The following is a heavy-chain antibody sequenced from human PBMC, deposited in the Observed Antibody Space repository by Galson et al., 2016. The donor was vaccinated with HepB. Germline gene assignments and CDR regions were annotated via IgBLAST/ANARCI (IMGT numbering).Heavy chain of an antibody. Sequence: SETLSLTCTVSGGSISSNRYYWGWIRQPPGKGLEWIGSLSYSGNSYYNSSLKSRVTIAADTSKNQISLRLNSVTAADTAVYYCGRHHSMLVGCYFDFWGQGTLATVSS. CDR3: GRHHSMLVGCYFDF. CDR1: GGSISSNRYY. V-gene: IGHV4-39*01. D-gene: IGHD3-22*01. J-gene: IGHJ4*02. CDR2: LSYSGNS.